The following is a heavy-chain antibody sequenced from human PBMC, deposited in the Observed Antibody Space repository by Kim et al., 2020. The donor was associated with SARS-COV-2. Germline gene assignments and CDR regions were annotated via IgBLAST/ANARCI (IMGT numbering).Heavy chain of an antibody. D-gene: IGHD3-3*01. CDR3: ATKRYYDFWSGYYFNDYYGMDV. CDR1: GFTFSSYA. J-gene: IGHJ6*02. Sequence: GGSLRLSCAASGFTFSSYAMSWVRQAPGKGLEWVSAISGSGGSTYYADSVKGRFTISRDNSKNTLYVQMNSLRAEDTAVYYCATKRYYDFWSGYYFNDYYGMDVWGQGTTVTVSS. CDR2: ISGSGGST. V-gene: IGHV3-23*01.